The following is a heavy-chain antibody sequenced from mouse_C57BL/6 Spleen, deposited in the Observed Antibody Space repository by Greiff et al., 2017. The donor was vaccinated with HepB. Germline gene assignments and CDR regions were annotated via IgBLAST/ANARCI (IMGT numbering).Heavy chain of an antibody. CDR2: IYPRSGNT. D-gene: IGHD2-2*01. J-gene: IGHJ4*01. CDR1: GYTFTSYG. V-gene: IGHV1-81*01. Sequence: QVTLKESGAELARPGASVKLSCKASGYTFTSYGISWVKQRTGQGLEWIGEIYPRSGNTYYNEKFKGKATLTADKSSSTAYMELRSLTSEDSAVYFCAREVIYYGYDGHYAMDYWGQGTSVTVSS. CDR3: AREVIYYGYDGHYAMDY.